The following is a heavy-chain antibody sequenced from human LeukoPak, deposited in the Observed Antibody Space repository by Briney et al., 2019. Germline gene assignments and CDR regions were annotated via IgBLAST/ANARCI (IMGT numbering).Heavy chain of an antibody. Sequence: GGSLRLSCAASGFTSSSYAMSWVRQAPGKGLEWVSAISGSGGSTYYADSVKGRFTISRDNSKSALYLQMNSLRAEDTAVYYCLSGGGWYVPAVDYWGQGTLVTVSS. J-gene: IGHJ4*02. D-gene: IGHD6-19*01. CDR3: LSGGGWYVPAVDY. CDR1: GFTSSSYA. V-gene: IGHV3-23*01. CDR2: ISGSGGST.